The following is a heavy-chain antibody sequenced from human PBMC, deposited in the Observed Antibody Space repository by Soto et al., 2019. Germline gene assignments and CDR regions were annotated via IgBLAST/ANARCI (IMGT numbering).Heavy chain of an antibody. V-gene: IGHV4-31*03. CDR2: IYYSGST. D-gene: IGHD2-21*02. CDR3: ARDLGKGGGDYCYLDY. CDR1: GGSSSSGSYY. Sequence: LSRTCTVSGGSSSSGSYYWSWIRQHPGEGLEWIGYIYYSGSTYYNPSLKSRVTISVDTSKNQFSLKLSSVTAADTAVYYCARDLGKGGGDYCYLDYWGQGSLV. J-gene: IGHJ4*02.